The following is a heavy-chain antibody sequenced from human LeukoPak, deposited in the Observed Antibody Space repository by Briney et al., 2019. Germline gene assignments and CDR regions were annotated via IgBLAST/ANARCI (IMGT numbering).Heavy chain of an antibody. J-gene: IGHJ5*02. D-gene: IGHD2-2*01. CDR2: MNPNSGNT. CDR3: ARGPRYCSSTSCPTATWFDP. Sequence: ASVKVSCKASGYTFTSYDINWVRQATGQGLEWMGWMNPNSGNTGYAQKFQGRATITRNTSISTAYMELSSLRSEDTAVYYCARGPRYCSSTSCPTATWFDPWGQGTLVTVSS. V-gene: IGHV1-8*03. CDR1: GYTFTSYD.